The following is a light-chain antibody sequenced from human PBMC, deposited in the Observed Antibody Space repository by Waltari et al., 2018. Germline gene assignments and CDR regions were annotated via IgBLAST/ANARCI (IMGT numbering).Light chain of an antibody. CDR2: GAS. J-gene: IGKJ2*03. CDR1: QGIGNH. V-gene: IGKV1-6*01. CDR3: LQDFNYPRS. Sequence: ALQMTQSPSSLSASVGDRVTITCRASQGIGNHLGWYQHKPGKAPKVLIYGASTLESGVPSRFSGSGSGTDFTLTIGSLQPEDFATYYCLQDFNYPRSFGQGTKLALK.